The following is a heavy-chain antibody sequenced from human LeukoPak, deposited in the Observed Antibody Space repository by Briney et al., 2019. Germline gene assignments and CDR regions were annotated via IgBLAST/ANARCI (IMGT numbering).Heavy chain of an antibody. CDR1: GFTFSSYG. CDR3: ARGGATRYCTNGVCHYFDY. Sequence: GGSLRLSCAASGFTFSSYGMHWVRQAPGKGLEWVSVIFSGGSTNYADSVKGRLTISRDNSKNTLYLQMNSLRAEDTAVYYCARGGATRYCTNGVCHYFDYWGQGTLVTVSS. CDR2: IFSGGST. J-gene: IGHJ4*02. D-gene: IGHD2-8*01. V-gene: IGHV3-66*01.